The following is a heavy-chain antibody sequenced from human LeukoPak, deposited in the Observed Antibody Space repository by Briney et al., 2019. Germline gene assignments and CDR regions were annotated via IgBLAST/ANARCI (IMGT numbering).Heavy chain of an antibody. D-gene: IGHD1-7*01. CDR1: GFPFSSYA. Sequence: GGSLRLSCAASGFPFSSYAMSWVRQAPGKGLEWVANIKQDGSEKYYVNSVKGRFTISRDDAKNSLYLQMNSLRAEDTAIYYCAREDDWNYEDYWGQGTLVTVSS. J-gene: IGHJ4*02. CDR3: AREDDWNYEDY. CDR2: IKQDGSEK. V-gene: IGHV3-7*01.